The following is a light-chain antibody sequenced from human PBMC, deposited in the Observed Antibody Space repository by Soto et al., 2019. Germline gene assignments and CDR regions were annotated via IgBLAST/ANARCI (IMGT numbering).Light chain of an antibody. CDR2: GAS. CDR3: HQSYSTRV. Sequence: DIQMTQSPSSLSASVGDRVTITCRASQSIRRFLNWYQQKPGKAPKLLIYGASSLQSEVPSRFSGSGSGTDFTLTISSLQPEDFATYYCHQSYSTRVFGQGTKLEIK. CDR1: QSIRRF. J-gene: IGKJ2*01. V-gene: IGKV1-39*01.